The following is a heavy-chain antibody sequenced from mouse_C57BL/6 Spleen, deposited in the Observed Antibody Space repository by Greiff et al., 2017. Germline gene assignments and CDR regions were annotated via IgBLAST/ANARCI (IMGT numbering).Heavy chain of an antibody. J-gene: IGHJ4*01. CDR1: GYTFTSYW. Sequence: VQLQQPGAELVKPGASVKLSCKASGYTFTSYWMHWVKQRPGQGLEWIGMIHPNSGSTNYNEKFKSKATLTVDKSSSTAYMQLSSLTSEDSAVYYCASPLLRDAMDCWGQGASVTVSS. V-gene: IGHV1-64*01. CDR3: ASPLLRDAMDC. D-gene: IGHD1-1*01. CDR2: IHPNSGST.